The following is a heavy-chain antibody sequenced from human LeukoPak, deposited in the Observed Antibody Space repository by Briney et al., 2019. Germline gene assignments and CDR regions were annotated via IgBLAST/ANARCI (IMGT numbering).Heavy chain of an antibody. CDR2: MNPNSGNT. D-gene: IGHD1-26*01. CDR3: ARDSEFGIVGAIGGNYFDY. CDR1: GYTFTSYD. Sequence: ASVKVSCKASGYTFTSYDINWVRQATGQGLEWMGWMNPNSGNTGYAQKFQGRVTITRNTSISTAYMELSSLRSEDTALYYCARDSEFGIVGAIGGNYFDYWGQGTLVTVSS. V-gene: IGHV1-8*03. J-gene: IGHJ4*02.